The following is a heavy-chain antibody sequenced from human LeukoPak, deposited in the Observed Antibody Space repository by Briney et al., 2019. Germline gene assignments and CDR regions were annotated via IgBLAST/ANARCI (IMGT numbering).Heavy chain of an antibody. D-gene: IGHD3-10*01. CDR2: ISGSGDST. V-gene: IGHV3-23*01. CDR3: AKVHDSITMVRGVIPYFDY. J-gene: IGHJ4*02. CDR1: GFTFSSYA. Sequence: PGGSLRLSCAASGFTFSSYAMSWVRQAPGKGLEWVSAISGSGDSTYYADSVKGRFTISRDNSKNTLYLQMNSLRAEDTAVYYCAKVHDSITMVRGVIPYFDYWGQGTLVTVSS.